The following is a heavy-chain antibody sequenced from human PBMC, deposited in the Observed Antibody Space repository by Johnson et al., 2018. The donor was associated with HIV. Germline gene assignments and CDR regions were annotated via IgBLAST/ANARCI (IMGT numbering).Heavy chain of an antibody. D-gene: IGHD3-9*01. CDR2: IWYDGSNK. CDR3: AKDLRVFDWFNAYDAFDI. Sequence: QMQLVESGGGVVQPGRSLRLSCAASGFIFSSYGMHWVRQAPGKGLEWVAVIWYDGSNKYYADSVKGRFTISRDNSKNTLYLQMNSLRADDTAVYYCAKDLRVFDWFNAYDAFDIWDQGTMVTVSS. J-gene: IGHJ3*02. V-gene: IGHV3-33*06. CDR1: GFIFSSYG.